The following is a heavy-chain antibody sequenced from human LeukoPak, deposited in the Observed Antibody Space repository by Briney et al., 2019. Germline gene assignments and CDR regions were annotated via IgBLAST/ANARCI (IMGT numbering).Heavy chain of an antibody. J-gene: IGHJ4*02. CDR3: ARNDPHMYYFDY. Sequence: PGGSLRLSCAASGFTFSDYYMSWIRQAPGKGLEWVSYVRSSGSTIYYADSVKGRFTISRDNAKNSLYLQMNSLRAEDTAVYYCARNDPHMYYFDYWGQGTLVTVSS. V-gene: IGHV3-11*04. CDR2: VRSSGSTI. D-gene: IGHD1-1*01. CDR1: GFTFSDYY.